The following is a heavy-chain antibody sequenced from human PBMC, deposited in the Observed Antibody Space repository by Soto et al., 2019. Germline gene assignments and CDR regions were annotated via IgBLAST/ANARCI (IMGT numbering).Heavy chain of an antibody. J-gene: IGHJ6*03. CDR2: TRNKANSYTT. Sequence: HPGGSLRLSCAASGFTFSDHYMDWVRQAPGKGLEWVGRTRNKANSYTTEYAASVKGRFTISRDDSKNSLYLQMNSLKTEDTAVYYCARSAASLYYYYYYYMDVWGKGTTVTVSS. CDR3: ARSAASLYYYYYYYMDV. CDR1: GFTFSDHY. D-gene: IGHD6-25*01. V-gene: IGHV3-72*01.